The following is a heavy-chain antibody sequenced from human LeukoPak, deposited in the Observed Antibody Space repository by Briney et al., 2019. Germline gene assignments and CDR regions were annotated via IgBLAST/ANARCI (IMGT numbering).Heavy chain of an antibody. CDR1: GYTFTSYY. CDR3: ARDPTDTIFGVVILTPGAFDI. V-gene: IGHV1-46*01. CDR2: INPSGGST. Sequence: ASVKVSCKACGYTFTSYYMHLVRQAPGQGLEWMGIINPSGGSTSYAQKFQGRVTMTRDTSTSTVYMELSSLRSEDTAVYYCARDPTDTIFGVVILTPGAFDIWGQGTMVTVSS. J-gene: IGHJ3*02. D-gene: IGHD3-3*01.